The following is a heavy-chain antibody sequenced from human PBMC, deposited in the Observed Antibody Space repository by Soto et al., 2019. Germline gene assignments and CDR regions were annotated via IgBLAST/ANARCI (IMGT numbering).Heavy chain of an antibody. J-gene: IGHJ4*02. Sequence: GGSLRLSCAASGFTFSSYAMSWVRQAPGKGLEWVSAISGSGGSTYYADSVKGRFTISRDNSKNTLYLQMNSLRAEDTAVYYCAKAYIVARTRKSYYFDYWGQGTLVTVSS. D-gene: IGHD5-12*01. CDR3: AKAYIVARTRKSYYFDY. CDR2: ISGSGGST. V-gene: IGHV3-23*01. CDR1: GFTFSSYA.